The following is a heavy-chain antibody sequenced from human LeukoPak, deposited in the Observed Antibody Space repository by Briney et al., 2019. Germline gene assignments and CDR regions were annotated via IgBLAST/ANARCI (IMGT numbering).Heavy chain of an antibody. CDR1: GGSFSGYY. D-gene: IGHD5-12*01. J-gene: IGHJ4*02. Sequence: SETLSLTCAVYGGSFSGYYWSWIRQSPGKGLEWIGEINHSGSTNYNPSLKSRVTISVDTSKNQFSLKLSSVTAADTAVYYCARGLGYLYSGYDPARFDYWGQGTLVTVSS. CDR2: INHSGST. V-gene: IGHV4-34*01. CDR3: ARGLGYLYSGYDPARFDY.